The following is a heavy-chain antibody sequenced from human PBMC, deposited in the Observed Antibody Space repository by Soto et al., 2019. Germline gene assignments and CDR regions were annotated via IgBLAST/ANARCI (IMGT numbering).Heavy chain of an antibody. CDR1: GGSISSGGYY. V-gene: IGHV4-31*03. D-gene: IGHD1-26*01. Sequence: SETLSLTCTVSGGSISSGGYYWNWIRQHPGKGLEWIGYIYYSGSTYYNPSLKSRVTISVDTSKNQFSLKLSSVTAADTAVYYCASRIVGAARAAEYFQHWGQGTLVTVSS. CDR3: ASRIVGAARAAEYFQH. CDR2: IYYSGST. J-gene: IGHJ1*01.